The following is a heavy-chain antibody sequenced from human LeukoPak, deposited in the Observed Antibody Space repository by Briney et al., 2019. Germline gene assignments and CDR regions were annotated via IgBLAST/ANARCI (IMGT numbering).Heavy chain of an antibody. J-gene: IGHJ4*02. CDR1: GGSMSGYY. D-gene: IGHD4-23*01. Sequence: SETLSLTCTVSGGSMSGYYWTWIRQPPGKGLEWIGYISYSGSTNYNPSLKSRANISVDTSKNHFSLNLSSVTAADTAVYYCARNGGNSDFDYWGQGTLVTVSS. CDR2: ISYSGST. V-gene: IGHV4-59*01. CDR3: ARNGGNSDFDY.